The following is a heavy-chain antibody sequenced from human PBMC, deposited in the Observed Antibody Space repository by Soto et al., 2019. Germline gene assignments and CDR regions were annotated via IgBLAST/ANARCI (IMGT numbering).Heavy chain of an antibody. J-gene: IGHJ3*02. D-gene: IGHD1-1*01. Sequence: EVQLVESGGGLVQPGGSLRLSCAASGFTFSRYSMNWARQAPGKGLEWISYISTSSSSIYYADSVRGRFTISRDNAKNSLYLQMNSLRDEDTAVYYCARADLERRGRAAFDIWGQGTMVTVSS. CDR3: ARADLERRGRAAFDI. V-gene: IGHV3-48*02. CDR2: ISTSSSSI. CDR1: GFTFSRYS.